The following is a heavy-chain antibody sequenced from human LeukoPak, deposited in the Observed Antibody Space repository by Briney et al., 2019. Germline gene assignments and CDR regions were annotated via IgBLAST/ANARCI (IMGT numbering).Heavy chain of an antibody. CDR1: GYTFTGYY. D-gene: IGHD3-22*01. CDR3: ARIRSYSSGYYPPYYFDY. V-gene: IGHV1-2*02. CDR2: INPNSGGT. Sequence: GASVKVSCKASGYTFTGYYMHWVRQAPGQGLGWMGWINPNSGGTNYAQKFQGRVTMTRDTSISTAYLELSRLRSDDTAVYYCARIRSYSSGYYPPYYFDYWGQGTLVTVSS. J-gene: IGHJ4*02.